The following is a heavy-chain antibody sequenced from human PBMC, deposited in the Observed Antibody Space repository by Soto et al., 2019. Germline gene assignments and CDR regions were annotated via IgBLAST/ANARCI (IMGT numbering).Heavy chain of an antibody. Sequence: SETLSLTCTVSGGSINSGGYSWTWIRQPPGKGLEWIGFIYHTGTTYYNPSLKSRVTISVDRSKNQFSLKLNSVTAADTAVYYCARGVNYDNSSGSSWSAPGGKGALATVSS. CDR2: IYHTGTT. J-gene: IGHJ5*02. D-gene: IGHD3-22*01. CDR3: ARGVNYDNSSGSSWSAP. CDR1: GGSINSGGYS. V-gene: IGHV4-30-2*01.